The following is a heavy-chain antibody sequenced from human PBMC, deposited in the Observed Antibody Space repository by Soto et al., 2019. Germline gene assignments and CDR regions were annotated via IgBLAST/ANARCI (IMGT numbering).Heavy chain of an antibody. V-gene: IGHV4-4*02. Sequence: SETLSLTCAVSGDSISSRNWWSWVRQPPGKGLEWIGEISHSGNTNYNPSLKSRVTISVDRSKNQFSLNLSSVTAADTAVYYCARRYCSSTSCYNWFDPWGQGTLVTVSS. CDR3: ARRYCSSTSCYNWFDP. D-gene: IGHD2-2*01. J-gene: IGHJ5*02. CDR2: ISHSGNT. CDR1: GDSISSRNW.